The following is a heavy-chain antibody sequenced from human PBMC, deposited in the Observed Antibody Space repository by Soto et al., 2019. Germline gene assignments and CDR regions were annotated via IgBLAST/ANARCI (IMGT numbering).Heavy chain of an antibody. D-gene: IGHD3-3*01. CDR1: GYTFTSYG. Sequence: ASVKVSCKASGYTFTSYGISWVRQAPGQGLEWMGWISAYNGNTNYAQKLQGRVTMTTDTSTSTAYMKLRSLRSDDTAVYYCARWEYDFWSGYYPARRYYYGMDVWGQGTTVTAP. V-gene: IGHV1-18*01. CDR3: ARWEYDFWSGYYPARRYYYGMDV. J-gene: IGHJ6*02. CDR2: ISAYNGNT.